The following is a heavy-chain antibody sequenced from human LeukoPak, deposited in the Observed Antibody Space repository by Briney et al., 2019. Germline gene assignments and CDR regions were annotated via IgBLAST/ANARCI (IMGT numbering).Heavy chain of an antibody. V-gene: IGHV3-30-3*01. J-gene: IGHJ4*02. CDR2: ISYDGSNK. CDR1: GFTFSSYA. D-gene: IGHD5-18*01. Sequence: PGRSLRLSCAASGFTFSSYAMRWVRQAPGKGLEWVAVISYDGSNKYYADSVKGRFTISRDNSKNTLYLQMNSLRAEDTAVYYCARGVDSYGHLDYWGQGTLVTVSS. CDR3: ARGVDSYGHLDY.